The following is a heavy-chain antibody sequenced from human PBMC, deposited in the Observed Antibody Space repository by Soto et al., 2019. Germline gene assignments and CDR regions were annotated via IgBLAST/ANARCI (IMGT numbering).Heavy chain of an antibody. J-gene: IGHJ6*02. Sequence: GGSLRLSCAASGFTFSNAWMSWVRQAPGKGLEWVGCIKSKTDGGTTDYAAPVKGRFTISRDDSKNTLYLQMNSLKTEDTAVYYCTTDEWIQLWDSSYYYYYGMDVWGQGTTVTVSS. V-gene: IGHV3-15*01. CDR3: TTDEWIQLWDSSYYYYYGMDV. D-gene: IGHD5-18*01. CDR1: GFTFSNAW. CDR2: IKSKTDGGTT.